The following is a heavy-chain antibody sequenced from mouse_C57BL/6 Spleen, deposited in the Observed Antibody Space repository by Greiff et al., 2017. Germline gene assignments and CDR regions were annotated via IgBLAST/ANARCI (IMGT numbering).Heavy chain of an antibody. V-gene: IGHV1-26*01. CDR2: INPNNGGT. D-gene: IGHD3-1*01. CDR1: GYTFTDYY. Sequence: EVQLQQSGPELVKPGASVKISCKASGYTFTDYYMNWVKQSHGKSLEWIGDINPNNGGTSYNQKFKGKATLTVDKSSSTAYMELRSLTSEDSAVYYCARGGLGGDYWGQGTSDTVSS. J-gene: IGHJ4*01. CDR3: ARGGLGGDY.